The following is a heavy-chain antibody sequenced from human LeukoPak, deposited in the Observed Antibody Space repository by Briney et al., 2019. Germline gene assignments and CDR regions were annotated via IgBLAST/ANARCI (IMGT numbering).Heavy chain of an antibody. CDR1: GFTFSHYG. V-gene: IGHV3-33*06. J-gene: IGHJ4*02. D-gene: IGHD4-11*01. CDR3: AKDAQRGFDYSNSLQY. Sequence: GGTLRLSCAASGFTFSHYGMHWVRQAPGKGPEWVAVIWSDGTNQFYADSVKGRFTISRDDSQRTVFLHMTSLRAEDTAIYYCAKDAQRGFDYSNSLQYWGQGTLVTVSS. CDR2: IWSDGTNQ.